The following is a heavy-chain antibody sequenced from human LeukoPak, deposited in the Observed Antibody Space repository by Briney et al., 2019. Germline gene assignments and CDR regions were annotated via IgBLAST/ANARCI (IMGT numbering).Heavy chain of an antibody. V-gene: IGHV1-69*04. D-gene: IGHD6-13*01. CDR3: ARGLAAGMYYFDY. Sequence: GASVKVSCKASGYTFTSYGISWVRQAPGQGLEWMGRIIPILGIANYAQKFQGRVTITADKSTSTAYMELSSLRSEDTAVYYCARGLAAGMYYFDYWGQGTLVTVSS. CDR2: IIPILGIA. CDR1: GYTFTSYG. J-gene: IGHJ4*02.